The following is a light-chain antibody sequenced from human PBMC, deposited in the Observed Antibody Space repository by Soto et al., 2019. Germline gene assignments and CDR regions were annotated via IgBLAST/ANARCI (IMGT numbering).Light chain of an antibody. Sequence: DIVMTQSPDSLAVSLGERATINCKSSQTVLFSSNNKNYLAWYQQKPGQPPKLLIYWASSRASGVPDRFSGSGSGTDFTLTISSLQAEDVAVYYCQQYYDIPPFTLGGGTKVEIK. V-gene: IGKV4-1*01. CDR2: WAS. CDR1: QTVLFSSNNKNY. CDR3: QQYYDIPPFT. J-gene: IGKJ4*01.